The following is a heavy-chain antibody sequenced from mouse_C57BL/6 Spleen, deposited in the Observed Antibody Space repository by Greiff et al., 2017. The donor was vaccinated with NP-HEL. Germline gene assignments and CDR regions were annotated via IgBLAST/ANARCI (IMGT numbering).Heavy chain of an antibody. CDR2: IDPNSGGT. D-gene: IGHD1-1*01. Sequence: QQSCKASGYTFTSYWMHWVKQRPGRGLEWIGRIDPNSGGTKYNEKFKSKATLTVDKPSSTAYMQLSSLTSEDSAVYYCAREGLTTVVATDWYFDVWGTGTTVTVSS. CDR3: AREGLTTVVATDWYFDV. J-gene: IGHJ1*03. V-gene: IGHV1-72*01. CDR1: GYTFTSYW.